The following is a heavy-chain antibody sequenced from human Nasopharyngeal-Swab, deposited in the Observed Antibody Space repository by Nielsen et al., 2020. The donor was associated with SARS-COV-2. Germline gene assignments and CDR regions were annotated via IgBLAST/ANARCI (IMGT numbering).Heavy chain of an antibody. J-gene: IGHJ4*02. CDR1: GGSLMNYYM. Sequence: SGTLSLYCAVSGGSLMNYYMGRWGRPPPGAGEERSWEISHNGNTKYHPSLNSRVTISLDESRNQFSLNLNSVTAADTAVYYCAISRRGAFDYWGQGTLVTVSS. CDR2: ISHNGNT. D-gene: IGHD2-2*01. CDR3: AISRRGAFDY. V-gene: IGHV4-4*02.